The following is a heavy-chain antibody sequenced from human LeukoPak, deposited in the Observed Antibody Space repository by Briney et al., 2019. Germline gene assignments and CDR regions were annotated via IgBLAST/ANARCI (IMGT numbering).Heavy chain of an antibody. Sequence: PGGSLRLSCAASGFTFSSCAMHWVRQAPGKGLEWVAVISYDGSNKYYADSVKGRFTISRDNAKNSLYPQMNSLRAEDTAVYYCARGPYGDYIDAFDYWGQGTLVTVSS. CDR1: GFTFSSCA. V-gene: IGHV3-30-3*01. CDR2: ISYDGSNK. J-gene: IGHJ4*02. D-gene: IGHD4-17*01. CDR3: ARGPYGDYIDAFDY.